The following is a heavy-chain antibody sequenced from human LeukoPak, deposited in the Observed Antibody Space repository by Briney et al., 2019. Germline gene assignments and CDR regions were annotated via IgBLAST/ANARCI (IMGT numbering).Heavy chain of an antibody. Sequence: SETLSLTCTVSGGSISSYYWSWIRQPPGKGLEWIGYIYYSGSTNYNPSLKSRVTISVDTSKNLFSLKLSSVTAADTAVYYCASSGRGYYYDSSGLFDPWGQGTLVTVSS. J-gene: IGHJ5*02. CDR3: ASSGRGYYYDSSGLFDP. CDR1: GGSISSYY. D-gene: IGHD3-22*01. V-gene: IGHV4-59*12. CDR2: IYYSGST.